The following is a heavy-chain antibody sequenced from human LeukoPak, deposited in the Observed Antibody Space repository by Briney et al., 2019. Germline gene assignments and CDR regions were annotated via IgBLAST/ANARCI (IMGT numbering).Heavy chain of an antibody. J-gene: IGHJ5*02. Sequence: SETLSLTCTVSGGSISSTGYYWVWIRQPPGKGLEWIGNIYYSGSTHYNPSLKGRVTISVDTSKNQFPLKLSSVTAADTAVFYCARRVRCSGDSCYSDNWFDPWGPGTLVTVSS. V-gene: IGHV4-39*01. CDR1: GGSISSTGYY. D-gene: IGHD2-15*01. CDR2: IYYSGST. CDR3: ARRVRCSGDSCYSDNWFDP.